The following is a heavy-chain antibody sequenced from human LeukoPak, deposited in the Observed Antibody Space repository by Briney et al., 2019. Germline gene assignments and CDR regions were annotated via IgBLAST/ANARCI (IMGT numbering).Heavy chain of an antibody. CDR3: ANCPSPTSCYGLKLQY. D-gene: IGHD2-2*01. J-gene: IGHJ4*02. Sequence: GGSLRLSCAASGFTFSSYSMNWVRQAPGKGLEWVSLISGSGGGTYYADSVKGRFTISRDNSKNTLYLQMDSLRADDTAVYYCANCPSPTSCYGLKLQYWGQGTLVTVPS. CDR2: ISGSGGGT. V-gene: IGHV3-23*01. CDR1: GFTFSSYS.